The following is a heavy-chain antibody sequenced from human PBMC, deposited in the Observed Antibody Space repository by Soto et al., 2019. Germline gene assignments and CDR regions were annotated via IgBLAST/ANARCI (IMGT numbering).Heavy chain of an antibody. J-gene: IGHJ4*02. CDR2: ISWDSGKI. V-gene: IGHV3-9*01. D-gene: IGHD6-19*01. CDR1: GFTFDDYA. Sequence: EVHLVESGGGLVQPGRSLRLSCAASGFTFDDYAMHWVRQAPGKGLEWVSDISWDSGKIDYADSVKGRFIISRDNAKNSLYLQMNSRRAEDTAWYYCAKEAGTGSTHPFPRWGQGTLVPVSS. CDR3: AKEAGTGSTHPFPR.